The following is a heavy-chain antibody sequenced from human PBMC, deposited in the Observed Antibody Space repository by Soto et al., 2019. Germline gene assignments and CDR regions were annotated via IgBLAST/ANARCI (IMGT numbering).Heavy chain of an antibody. V-gene: IGHV3-23*01. CDR3: AKENEYSSSWFEFDY. Sequence: EVQLLESGGGLVQPGGSLRLSCAASGFTFSSYAMSWVRQAPGKGLEWVSAISGSGGSTYYADSVKGRFTISRDNSKNPLYLQINSLRAEETAVYYCAKENEYSSSWFEFDYWGQGTLVTVSS. CDR2: ISGSGGST. CDR1: GFTFSSYA. J-gene: IGHJ4*02. D-gene: IGHD6-13*01.